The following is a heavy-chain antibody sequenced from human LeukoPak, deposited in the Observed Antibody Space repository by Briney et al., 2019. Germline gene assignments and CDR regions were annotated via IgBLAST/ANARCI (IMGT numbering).Heavy chain of an antibody. J-gene: IGHJ3*02. CDR3: ARDWGFRSAFDI. D-gene: IGHD3-10*01. CDR1: GVSISSYY. Sequence: SETLSLTCTVSGVSISSYYWSWIRQPPGKGLEWIGSINYRGSTHYNPSLKSRVTISVDTSKNQFSLKLSSVTAADTAVYYCARDWGFRSAFDIWGLGTMLIVFS. V-gene: IGHV4-59*12. CDR2: INYRGST.